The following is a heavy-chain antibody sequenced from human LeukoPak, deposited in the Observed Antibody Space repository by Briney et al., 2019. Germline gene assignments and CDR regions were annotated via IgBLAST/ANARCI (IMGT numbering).Heavy chain of an antibody. CDR2: IYSNGYT. CDR3: TSRGFRLPLDAFDV. D-gene: IGHD5-24*01. CDR1: GGPITRSAYY. Sequence: SETLSLTCSVSGGPITRSAYYWVWVRQSPGRGLEWLGSIYSNGYTYYNPSFESRVTIAIETSKNQFSLKMTSVTAADTAVYFCTSRGFRLPLDAFDVWGQGTRVAVSS. J-gene: IGHJ3*01. V-gene: IGHV4-39*01.